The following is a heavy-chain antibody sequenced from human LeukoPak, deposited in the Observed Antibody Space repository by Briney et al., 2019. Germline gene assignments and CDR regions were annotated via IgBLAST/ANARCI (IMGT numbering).Heavy chain of an antibody. D-gene: IGHD2/OR15-2a*01. CDR1: GGSISSGGYS. J-gene: IGHJ3*02. Sequence: PSETLSLTCAVSGGSISSGGYSWSWIRQPPGKGLEWIGYIYHSGSTYYNPSLKSRVTISVDRSKNQFSLKLSSVTAADTAVYYCARNSHDAFDIWGQGTMVTVSS. CDR3: ARNSHDAFDI. CDR2: IYHSGST. V-gene: IGHV4-30-2*01.